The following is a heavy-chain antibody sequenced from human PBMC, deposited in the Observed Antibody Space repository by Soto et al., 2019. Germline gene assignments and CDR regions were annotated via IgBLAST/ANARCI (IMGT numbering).Heavy chain of an antibody. D-gene: IGHD3-22*01. J-gene: IGHJ4*02. CDR2: MSYDGRNK. CDR3: ARSYDSSGYYRFDS. CDR1: GFTFSNYA. V-gene: IGHV3-30*04. Sequence: QVQLVESGGGVVQPGRSLRLSCAASGFTFSNYAMHLVRQAPGKGLEWVAVMSYDGRNKYHADSLKGRFTISRDNSKNTLYLQMNSLRAEDTAVYYCARSYDSSGYYRFDSWGQGTLVTVSS.